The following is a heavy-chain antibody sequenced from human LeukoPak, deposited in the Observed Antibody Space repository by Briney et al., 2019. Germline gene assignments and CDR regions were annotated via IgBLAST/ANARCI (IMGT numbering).Heavy chain of an antibody. CDR1: GGSISSGDFY. CDR2: ISYSGTT. Sequence: SETLSLTCAVSGGSISSGDFYWSWIRQPPGKGLVWIGYISYSGTTIYNPSLRSRVTISLDTSKNQFSLKLSSVTAADTAVYYCARSLVWFGEAGLVWFDNWGQGTLVTVSS. J-gene: IGHJ4*02. CDR3: ARSLVWFGEAGLVWFDN. D-gene: IGHD3-10*01. V-gene: IGHV4-30-4*01.